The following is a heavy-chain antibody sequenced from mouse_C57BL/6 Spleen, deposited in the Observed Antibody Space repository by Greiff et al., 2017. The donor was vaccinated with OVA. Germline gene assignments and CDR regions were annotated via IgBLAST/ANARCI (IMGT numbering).Heavy chain of an antibody. Sequence: QVQLQQSGPELVKPGASVKISCKASGYTFTSYWMHWVKQRPGQGLEWIGEIDPSDSYTNYNQKFKGKSTLTVDKSSSTAYMQLSSLTSEDSAVYYCARSGSSYNWYFDVWGTGTTVTVSS. V-gene: IGHV1-69*01. J-gene: IGHJ1*03. D-gene: IGHD1-1*01. CDR2: IDPSDSYT. CDR3: ARSGSSYNWYFDV. CDR1: GYTFTSYW.